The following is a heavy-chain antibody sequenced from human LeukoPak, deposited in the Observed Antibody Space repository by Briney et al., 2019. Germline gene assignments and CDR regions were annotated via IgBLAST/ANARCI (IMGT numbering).Heavy chain of an antibody. CDR3: ARGHVLRFLEWSSEGRRAAWNSPRKSDY. V-gene: IGHV4-34*01. D-gene: IGHD3-3*01. J-gene: IGHJ4*02. Sequence: SETLSLTCAVYGGSFSGYYWSWIRQPPGKGLEWIGEINHSGSTNYNPSLKSRVTISVDTSKNQFSLKLSSVTAADTAVYYCARGHVLRFLEWSSEGRRAAWNSPRKSDYWGQGTLVTVSS. CDR1: GGSFSGYY. CDR2: INHSGST.